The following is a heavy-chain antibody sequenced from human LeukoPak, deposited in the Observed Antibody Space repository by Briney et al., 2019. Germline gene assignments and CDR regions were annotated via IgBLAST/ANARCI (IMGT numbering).Heavy chain of an antibody. CDR3: ARDRVYSSSTYYFDC. CDR1: GYTFTGYY. D-gene: IGHD6-13*01. CDR2: INPNSGGT. J-gene: IGHJ4*02. Sequence: GASVKVSCKASGYTFTGYYMHWVRQAPGQGLEWMGWINPNSGGTNYAQKFQGRVTMTRDTSISTAYMELSRLRSDDTAVYYCARDRVYSSSTYYFDCWGQGTLVTDSS. V-gene: IGHV1-2*02.